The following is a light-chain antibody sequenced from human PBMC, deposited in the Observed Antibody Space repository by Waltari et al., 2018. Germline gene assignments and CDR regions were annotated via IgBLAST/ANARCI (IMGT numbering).Light chain of an antibody. CDR1: SGHSNNA. CDR3: QAWGTGIRV. J-gene: IGLJ3*02. CDR2: VNSDGGH. Sequence: QLVVTQSPSASASLGASVRLTCTLSSGHSNNAIAWHQQQPEKGPRYLMKVNSDGGHRKGDGIPDRFSGSSSGAERYLTISSLQSEDEADYYCQAWGTGIRVFGGGTKLTVL. V-gene: IGLV4-69*01.